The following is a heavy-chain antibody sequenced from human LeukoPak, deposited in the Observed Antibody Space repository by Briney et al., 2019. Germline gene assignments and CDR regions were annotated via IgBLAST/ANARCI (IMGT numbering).Heavy chain of an antibody. V-gene: IGHV3-7*01. Sequence: GGSLRLSCAASGFTFSNYWMSWVRQAPGKGLEWVANIKQDGSDKYYVDSVKGRFTIPRDNAKNLMFLQMNSLRAEDTAMYYCARDPYGGTDYWGQGTLVTVSS. D-gene: IGHD4-23*01. CDR1: GFTFSNYW. CDR3: ARDPYGGTDY. CDR2: IKQDGSDK. J-gene: IGHJ4*02.